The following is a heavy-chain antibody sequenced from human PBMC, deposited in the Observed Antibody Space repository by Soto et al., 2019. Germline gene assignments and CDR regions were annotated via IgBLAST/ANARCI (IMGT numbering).Heavy chain of an antibody. CDR3: ARGPYSNGPYYFDY. Sequence: SETLSLTCTVSGGSISSGGYYWSWIRQHPGKGLEWIGYIYYSGSTYYSPSLKSRVTISVDTSKNQFSLKLSSVTAADTAVYYCARGPYSNGPYYFDYWGQGTQVTVSS. D-gene: IGHD5-18*01. CDR1: GGSISSGGYY. J-gene: IGHJ4*02. V-gene: IGHV4-31*03. CDR2: IYYSGST.